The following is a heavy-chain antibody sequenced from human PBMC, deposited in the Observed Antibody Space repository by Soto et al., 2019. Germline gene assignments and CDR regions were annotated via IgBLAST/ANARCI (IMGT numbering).Heavy chain of an antibody. V-gene: IGHV4-34*01. CDR2: INHSGST. D-gene: IGHD2-15*01. Sequence: SETLSLTCAVYGGSFSGYYWSWIRQPPGKGLEWIGEINHSGSTNYNPSLKSRVTISVDTSKNQFSLKLSSVTAADTAVYYCAVGSLTLYYFDYWGQGTLVT. CDR3: AVGSLTLYYFDY. CDR1: GGSFSGYY. J-gene: IGHJ4*02.